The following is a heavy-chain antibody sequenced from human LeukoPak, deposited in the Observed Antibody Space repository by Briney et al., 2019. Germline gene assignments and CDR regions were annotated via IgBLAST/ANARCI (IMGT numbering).Heavy chain of an antibody. CDR2: INPNSGGT. J-gene: IGHJ3*02. V-gene: IGHV1-2*02. CDR1: GHTFTGYY. CDR3: ARRSRDLHDAFDI. Sequence: ASVKVSCKASGHTFTGYYMHWVRQASGQGLEWMGWINPNSGGTNYAQKFQGRVTMTRDTSISTAYMELSRLRSDDTAVYYCARRSRDLHDAFDIWGQGTMVTVSS. D-gene: IGHD4-11*01.